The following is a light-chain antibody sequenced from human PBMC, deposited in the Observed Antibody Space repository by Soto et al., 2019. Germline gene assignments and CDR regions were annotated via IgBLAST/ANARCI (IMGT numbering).Light chain of an antibody. V-gene: IGKV3-15*01. J-gene: IGKJ1*01. CDR3: QQYTNWVRT. CDR2: DAS. Sequence: EIVMTQSPATLSVSPGERATLSCRASQSVGSNLVWYQQRPGQAPRLLIYDASTRATGIPARFSGSGSGTEFTLTISSLQSEDFAVYYCQQYTNWVRTFGQGTKVEIK. CDR1: QSVGSN.